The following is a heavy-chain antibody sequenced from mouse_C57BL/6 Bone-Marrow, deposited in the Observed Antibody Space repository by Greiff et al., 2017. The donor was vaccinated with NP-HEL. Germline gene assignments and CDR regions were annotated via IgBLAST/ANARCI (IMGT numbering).Heavy chain of an antibody. CDR2: ISSGGDYI. D-gene: IGHD1-1*01. V-gene: IGHV5-9-1*02. Sequence: EVKVEESGEGLVKPGGSLKLSCAASGFTFSSYAMSWVRQTPEKRLEWVAYISSGGDYIYYADTVKGRFTISRDNARNTLYLQMSSLKSEDTAMYYCTRGDYYGSSPWFAYWGQGTLVTVSA. J-gene: IGHJ3*01. CDR1: GFTFSSYA. CDR3: TRGDYYGSSPWFAY.